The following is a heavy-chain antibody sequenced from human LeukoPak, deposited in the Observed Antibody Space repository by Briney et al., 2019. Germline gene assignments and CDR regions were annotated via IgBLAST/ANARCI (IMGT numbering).Heavy chain of an antibody. CDR2: ISGSGGST. V-gene: IGHV3-23*01. J-gene: IGHJ4*02. CDR3: AKERDDYNTVFGL. CDR1: GFTFSSYG. D-gene: IGHD3-22*01. Sequence: QSGGSLRLSCAASGFTFSSYGMSWVRQAPGKGLEWVSAISGSGGSTYYADSVKGRFTISRDNSRNTVYLQMHSLRAGDTAVYYCAKERDDYNTVFGLWGQGTLVTVSS.